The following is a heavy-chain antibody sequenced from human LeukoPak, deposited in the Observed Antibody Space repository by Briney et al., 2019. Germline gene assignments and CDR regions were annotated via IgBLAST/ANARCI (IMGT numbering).Heavy chain of an antibody. CDR3: ARELYSSSWANDY. J-gene: IGHJ4*02. D-gene: IGHD6-13*01. CDR1: GGSFSGYY. V-gene: IGHV4-34*01. Sequence: SETLSLTCAAYGGSFSGYYWSWIRQPPGKGLEWIGEINHSGSTNYNPSLKSRVTISVDTSKNQFSLKLSSVTAADTAVYYCARELYSSSWANDYWGQGTLVTVSS. CDR2: INHSGST.